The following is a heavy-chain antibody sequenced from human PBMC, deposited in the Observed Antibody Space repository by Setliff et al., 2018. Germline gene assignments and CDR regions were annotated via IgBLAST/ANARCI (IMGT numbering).Heavy chain of an antibody. Sequence: SETLSLTCTVSGGSISTSSYYWGWIRQPPGKGLEWIGSIYYSGSTYYNPSLKSRVTISVGTSKKQFSLKLSSVTAADTAVYYCARGPYNIYDRSGYGFTNWFDPWGQGILVTVS. CDR1: GGSISTSSYY. D-gene: IGHD3-22*01. CDR2: IYYSGST. CDR3: ARGPYNIYDRSGYGFTNWFDP. V-gene: IGHV4-39*07. J-gene: IGHJ5*02.